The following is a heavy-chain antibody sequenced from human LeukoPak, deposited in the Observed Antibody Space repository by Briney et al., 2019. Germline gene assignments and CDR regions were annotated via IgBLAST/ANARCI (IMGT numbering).Heavy chain of an antibody. Sequence: ASVKVSCKASGYTFTSYDINWVRQATGQGLGWMGWMNPISGNTGHAQKFQGRVTMTTDTSTSTSYMELRSLRFDDTAVYYCARDSYDSSGNYLDYWGQGTLVTVSS. CDR2: MNPISGNT. CDR1: GYTFTSYD. CDR3: ARDSYDSSGNYLDY. V-gene: IGHV1-8*01. J-gene: IGHJ4*02. D-gene: IGHD3-22*01.